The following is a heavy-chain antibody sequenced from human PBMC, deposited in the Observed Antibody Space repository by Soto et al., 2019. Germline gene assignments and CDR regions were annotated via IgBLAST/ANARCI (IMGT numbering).Heavy chain of an antibody. V-gene: IGHV1-58*01. CDR1: GFTFSGSA. CDR3: AASYYDSSAFDI. D-gene: IGHD3-22*01. J-gene: IGHJ3*02. Sequence: QMQLVQSGPEMKKPGTSVKVSCKASGFTFSGSAVRWVRQARGQRLEWIGWIVVGTGNTHYAQKFQERVTITRDMSTSTAYMELSSLTYEDTAVYYCAASYYDSSAFDIWGQGTMVTVSS. CDR2: IVVGTGNT.